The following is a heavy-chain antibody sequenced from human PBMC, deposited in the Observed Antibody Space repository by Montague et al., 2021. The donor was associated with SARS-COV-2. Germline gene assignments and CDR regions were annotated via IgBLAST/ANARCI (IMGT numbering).Heavy chain of an antibody. J-gene: IGHJ4*02. CDR3: AALVSSSACLEPVGAWSFDD. CDR2: IYYSGST. Sequence: TLSLTCTVSGASISSSGYYWGWIRQPPGKGLEWIGFIYYSGSTYYNPTLKSRVTISVDTSKNQFSLKLSSVTAADTAVYYCAALVSSSACLEPVGAWSFDDWGQGTLVTVSS. CDR1: GASISSSGYY. D-gene: IGHD5/OR15-5a*01. V-gene: IGHV4-31*03.